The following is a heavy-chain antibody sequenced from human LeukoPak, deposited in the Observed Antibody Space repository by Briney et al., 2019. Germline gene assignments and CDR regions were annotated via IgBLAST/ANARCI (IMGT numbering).Heavy chain of an antibody. Sequence: PGESLGLSCAASGFTFNNYAMNWVRQAPGKGLEWVSSISEGGENTHYADSVKGRFTISRDNSQSTLFLQMNSLRAEDTAVYYCARDSYYGSGSYYRYTFDYWGQGTLVTVSS. CDR2: ISEGGENT. V-gene: IGHV3-23*01. J-gene: IGHJ4*02. CDR3: ARDSYYGSGSYYRYTFDY. CDR1: GFTFNNYA. D-gene: IGHD3-10*01.